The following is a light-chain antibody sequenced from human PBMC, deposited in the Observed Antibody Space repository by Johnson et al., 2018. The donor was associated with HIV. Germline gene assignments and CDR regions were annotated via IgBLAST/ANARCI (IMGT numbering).Light chain of an antibody. CDR1: VSNIESYF. CDR3: GVWDASQIPHYV. V-gene: IGLV1-51*02. CDR2: EDY. J-gene: IGLJ1*01. Sequence: QAVLTQPPSVSAAPGQTVNISCSGNVSNIESYFVSWYQQLPGAAPRLLIYEDYKRPSGITDRFSGSKSGASATLGITGLQTGDEADYYCGVWDASQIPHYVFGTGTKITVL.